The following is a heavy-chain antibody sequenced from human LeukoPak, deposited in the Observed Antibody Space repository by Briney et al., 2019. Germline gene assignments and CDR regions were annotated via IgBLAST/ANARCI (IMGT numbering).Heavy chain of an antibody. D-gene: IGHD3-3*01. CDR3: ARVGNDFWSGSANWFDP. CDR1: GGSLSGYY. Sequence: SETLSLTCAVYGGSLSGYYWSWIRQPPGKGLEWIGEINHSGSTNYNPSLKSRVTISVDTSKNQFSLKLSSVTAADTAVYYCARVGNDFWSGSANWFDPWGQGTLVTVSS. V-gene: IGHV4-34*01. CDR2: INHSGST. J-gene: IGHJ5*02.